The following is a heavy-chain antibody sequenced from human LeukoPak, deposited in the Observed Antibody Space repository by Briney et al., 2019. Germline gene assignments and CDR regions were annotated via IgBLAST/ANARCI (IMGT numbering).Heavy chain of an antibody. V-gene: IGHV3-21*01. CDR2: ISSSSSYI. D-gene: IGHD4-23*01. J-gene: IGHJ4*02. CDR3: ARDYGGNSRLHTRFDY. Sequence: PGGSLRLSCAASGFTFSSYSMTWVRQAPGKGLEWVSSISSSSSYIYYADSVKGRFTISRDNAKNSLYLQMNSLRAEDTAVYYCARDYGGNSRLHTRFDYWGQGTLVTVSS. CDR1: GFTFSSYS.